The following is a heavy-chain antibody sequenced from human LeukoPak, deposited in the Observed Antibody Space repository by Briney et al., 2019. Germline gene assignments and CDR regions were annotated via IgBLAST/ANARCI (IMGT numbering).Heavy chain of an antibody. V-gene: IGHV1-2*02. CDR1: GYTFTGYY. CDR2: INPNSGGT. CDR3: ARYRTDWKGTQGFDY. D-gene: IGHD1-1*01. Sequence: ASVKVSCKASGYTFTGYYMHWVRQAPGQGLEWMGWINPNSGGTNYAQKFQGRVTMTRDTSISTAYMELSRLRSDDTAVYYCARYRTDWKGTQGFDYWGQGTLVTVSS. J-gene: IGHJ4*02.